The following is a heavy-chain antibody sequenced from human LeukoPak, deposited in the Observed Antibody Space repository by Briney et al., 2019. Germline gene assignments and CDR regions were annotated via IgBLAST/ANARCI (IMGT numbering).Heavy chain of an antibody. CDR1: GGSFSGYY. D-gene: IGHD6-13*01. Sequence: PSETLSPTCAVDGGSFSGYYWSWIRQPPGKGLEWIGEINHSGSTNYNPSLKSRVTISVDTSKNQFSLKLSSVTAADTAVYYCARGGVTGYSAWGQGTLVTVSS. J-gene: IGHJ4*02. V-gene: IGHV4-34*01. CDR2: INHSGST. CDR3: ARGGVTGYSA.